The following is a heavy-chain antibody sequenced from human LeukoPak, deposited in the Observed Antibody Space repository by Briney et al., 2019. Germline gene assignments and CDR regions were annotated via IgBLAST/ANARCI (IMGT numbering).Heavy chain of an antibody. CDR2: ISAHNGDT. Sequence: ASVKVSCKASDYTFSSHDISWVRQAPGQGLGWMGYISAHNGDTKYAQKLQGRVTMTTDTSTSTAYMELRSLKSDDTAVYYCALYSSAWYSNYWGQGTLVTVSS. D-gene: IGHD6-19*01. CDR3: ALYSSAWYSNY. J-gene: IGHJ4*02. V-gene: IGHV1-18*01. CDR1: DYTFSSHD.